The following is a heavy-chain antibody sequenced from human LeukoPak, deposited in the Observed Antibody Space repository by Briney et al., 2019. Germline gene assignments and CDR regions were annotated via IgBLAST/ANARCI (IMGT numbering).Heavy chain of an antibody. D-gene: IGHD3-10*01. CDR1: GFTFSDYY. Sequence: GGSLRLSCAASGFTFSDYYMSWIRQAPGKGLEWVSGISWNSGSIGYADSVKGRFTISRDNAKNSLYLQMNSLRAEDTALYYCAKDNLWFGEPYMDVWGKGTTVTISS. J-gene: IGHJ6*03. CDR2: ISWNSGSI. CDR3: AKDNLWFGEPYMDV. V-gene: IGHV3-9*01.